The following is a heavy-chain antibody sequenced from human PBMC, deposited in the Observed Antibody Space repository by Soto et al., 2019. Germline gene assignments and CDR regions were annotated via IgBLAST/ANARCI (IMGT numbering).Heavy chain of an antibody. J-gene: IGHJ6*02. CDR3: ATVSEQQLAVDYYYYGMDV. Sequence: ASVKVSCKASGYTFTSYGISWVRQAPGQGLEWMGWISAYNGNTNYAQKLQGRVTMTTDTSTSTAYMELRSLRSDDTAVYYCATVSEQQLAVDYYYYGMDVWGQGTTVTVSS. CDR2: ISAYNGNT. D-gene: IGHD6-13*01. CDR1: GYTFTSYG. V-gene: IGHV1-18*01.